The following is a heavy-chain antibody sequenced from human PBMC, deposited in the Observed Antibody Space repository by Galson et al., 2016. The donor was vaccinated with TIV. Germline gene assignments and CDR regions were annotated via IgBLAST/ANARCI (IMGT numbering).Heavy chain of an antibody. CDR1: GYKFNSFW. Sequence: QSGAEVKKPGESLKISSKGSGYKFNSFWIAWVRQMPGKGLEWMGHIYPADSDKKYSPSFQGQVTISAAKSITTAYLQWTSLKASDTAIYYCARWSGTIFGIVRPIDYWGQGTLVTVSS. D-gene: IGHD3-3*01. J-gene: IGHJ4*02. V-gene: IGHV5-51*01. CDR3: ARWSGTIFGIVRPIDY. CDR2: IYPADSDK.